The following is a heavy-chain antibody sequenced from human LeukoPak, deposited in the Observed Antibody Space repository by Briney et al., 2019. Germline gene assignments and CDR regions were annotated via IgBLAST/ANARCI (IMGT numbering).Heavy chain of an antibody. Sequence: SETLSLTCTVSGGSISSYYWSWIRQPPGKGLEWIGYIYYSGSTNYNPSLKSRVTISVDTSKNQFSLKLSSVTAADTAVYYCARLEVYYGSGSYYGDYYYYYYMDVWGKGTTVTISS. V-gene: IGHV4-59*12. D-gene: IGHD3-10*01. CDR2: IYYSGST. J-gene: IGHJ6*03. CDR1: GGSISSYY. CDR3: ARLEVYYGSGSYYGDYYYYYYMDV.